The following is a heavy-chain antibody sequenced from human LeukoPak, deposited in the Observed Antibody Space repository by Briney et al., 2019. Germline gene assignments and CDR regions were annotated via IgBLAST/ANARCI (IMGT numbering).Heavy chain of an antibody. D-gene: IGHD3-22*01. CDR3: TRDGSAGSGYFDY. J-gene: IGHJ4*02. CDR2: ISDTSTYI. V-gene: IGHV3-21*01. CDR1: GFIFSSYT. Sequence: GGSLRLSCAASGFIFSSYTMNWVRQAPGEGLEWVSSISDTSTYIYYAHSVEGRFTISRDNAKSSLFLHMNSLRAEDTAVYYCTRDGSAGSGYFDYWGQGTLVTVSS.